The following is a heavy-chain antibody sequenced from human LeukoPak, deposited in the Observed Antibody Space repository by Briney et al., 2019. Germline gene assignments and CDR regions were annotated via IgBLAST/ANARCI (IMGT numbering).Heavy chain of an antibody. CDR2: IYYSGST. V-gene: IGHV4-59*01. CDR3: ASVGGYYGSGSYSIGWFDP. CDR1: GGSISSYY. Sequence: SETLSHTCTVSGGSISSYYWSWIRQPPGKGLEWIGHIYYSGSTNYNPSLKSRVTISVDTSKNQFSLKLSSVTAADTAVYYCASVGGYYGSGSYSIGWFDPWGQGTLVTVSS. D-gene: IGHD3-10*01. J-gene: IGHJ5*02.